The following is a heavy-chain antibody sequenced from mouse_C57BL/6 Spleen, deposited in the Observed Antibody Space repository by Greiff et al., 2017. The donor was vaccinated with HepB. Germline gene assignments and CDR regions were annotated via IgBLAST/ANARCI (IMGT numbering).Heavy chain of an antibody. CDR1: GYSFTGYF. J-gene: IGHJ4*01. V-gene: IGHV1-20*01. CDR2: INPYNGDT. D-gene: IGHD2-1*01. Sequence: VQLQQSGPELVKPGDSVKISCKASGYSFTGYFMNWVMQSHGKSLEWIGRINPYNGDTFYNQKFKGKATLTVDKSSSTAHMELRSLTSEDSAVFYCARGSIYYGNYIYAMDYWGQGTSVTVSS. CDR3: ARGSIYYGNYIYAMDY.